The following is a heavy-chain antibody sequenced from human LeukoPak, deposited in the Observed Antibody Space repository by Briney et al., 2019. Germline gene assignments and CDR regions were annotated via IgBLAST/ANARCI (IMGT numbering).Heavy chain of an antibody. CDR3: ARPRYGAADY. Sequence: GGSLRLSCTASGFTFSSYSMNWVRQAPGKGLEWVSYISSSSSTIYYADSVKGRFTISRDNAKNSLYLQMNSLRAEDTAVYYCARPRYGAADYWGQGTLVTVSS. V-gene: IGHV3-48*01. CDR2: ISSSSSTI. J-gene: IGHJ4*02. CDR1: GFTFSSYS. D-gene: IGHD4/OR15-4a*01.